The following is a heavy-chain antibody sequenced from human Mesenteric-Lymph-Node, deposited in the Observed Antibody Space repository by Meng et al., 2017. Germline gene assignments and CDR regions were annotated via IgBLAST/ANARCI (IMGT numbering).Heavy chain of an antibody. Sequence: QVHLPESGPGLVRPSETLSLTCSGSGGSVSSGSYYWSWIRQPPGKGLEWIGYIYYSGATNYNPSLKSRVTISADTSKNQFSLNLKSMTAADTAVYYCARLDQALDYWGQGTLVTVSS. J-gene: IGHJ4*02. CDR2: IYYSGAT. D-gene: IGHD3-9*01. V-gene: IGHV4-61*01. CDR1: GGSVSSGSYY. CDR3: ARLDQALDY.